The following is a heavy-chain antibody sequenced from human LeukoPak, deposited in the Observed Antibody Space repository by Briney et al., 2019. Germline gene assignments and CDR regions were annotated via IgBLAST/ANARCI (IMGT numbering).Heavy chain of an antibody. V-gene: IGHV3-64D*06. CDR1: GFTFSNYA. CDR2: ISRNGDNT. D-gene: IGHD2-2*01. J-gene: IGHJ4*02. Sequence: PGGSLRLSCSASGFTFSNYAMHWVRQAPGKGRQYVSAISRNGDNTYYADSVKGRFTISRDNSKNTLYLQMSSLRAEDTAVYYCVKDRNQLLFFDYWGQGTLVTVSS. CDR3: VKDRNQLLFFDY.